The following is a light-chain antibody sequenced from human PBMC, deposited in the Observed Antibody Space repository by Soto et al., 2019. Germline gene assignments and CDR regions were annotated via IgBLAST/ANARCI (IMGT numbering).Light chain of an antibody. V-gene: IGKV1-39*01. J-gene: IGKJ2*01. CDR1: QIISNY. CDR2: IAS. Sequence: DIHMTQSPSSLSASVGDRVTITCRASQIISNYLNWYQQKPGKAPNLLIYIASNLHSGVPSRFSGSGSGKDFTLTISSLQPEDFATYYCQQSYSTPYTFGQGTKLDI. CDR3: QQSYSTPYT.